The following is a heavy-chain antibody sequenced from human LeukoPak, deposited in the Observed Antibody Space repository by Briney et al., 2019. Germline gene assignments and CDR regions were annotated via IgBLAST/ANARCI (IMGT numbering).Heavy chain of an antibody. CDR3: ARDYGGNSRNDY. J-gene: IGHJ4*02. CDR1: GGSISSYY. D-gene: IGHD4-23*01. Sequence: PSETLSLTCTVSGGSISSYYWSWIRQPPGKGLEWIGYIYYSGSTNYNPSLKSRVTISVDTSKNQFSLKLSSVTAADTAVYYCARDYGGNSRNDYWGQGTLVTVSS. V-gene: IGHV4-59*12. CDR2: IYYSGST.